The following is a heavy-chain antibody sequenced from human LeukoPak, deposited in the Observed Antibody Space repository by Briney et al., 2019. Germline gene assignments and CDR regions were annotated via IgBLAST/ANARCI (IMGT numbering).Heavy chain of an antibody. CDR2: IYYSGST. CDR3: ARDFEQLYYFDY. D-gene: IGHD1-1*01. CDR1: GGSISSSSHY. Sequence: SETLSLTCTVSGGSISSSSHYWGWIRQPPGKGLEWIGSIYYSGSTYYNPSLKSRVTISVDTSKNQFSLKLSSVTAADTAVYYCARDFEQLYYFDYWGQGTLVTVSS. J-gene: IGHJ4*02. V-gene: IGHV4-39*07.